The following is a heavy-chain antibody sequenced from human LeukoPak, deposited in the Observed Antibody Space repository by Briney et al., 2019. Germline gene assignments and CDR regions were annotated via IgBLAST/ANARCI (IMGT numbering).Heavy chain of an antibody. Sequence: GSLRLSCTASGFTFGDYAMSWFRQAPGKGLEWIGSIYHSGSTYYNPSLKSRFTISVDTSKNQFSLKLTSVTAADTAVYYCTRGDAAAAARVDYWGQGTLVTVSS. CDR1: GFTFGDYA. V-gene: IGHV4-38-2*02. CDR2: IYHSGST. D-gene: IGHD6-13*01. J-gene: IGHJ4*02. CDR3: TRGDAAAAARVDY.